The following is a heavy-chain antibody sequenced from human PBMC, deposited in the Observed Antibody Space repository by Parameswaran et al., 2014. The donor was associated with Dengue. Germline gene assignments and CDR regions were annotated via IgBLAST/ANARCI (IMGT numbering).Heavy chain of an antibody. Sequence: ASETLSLTCAVYGGSFSGYYWSWIRQPQGRGWSGLGEINHSGSTNYNPSLKSRVTISVDTSKNQFSLKLSSVTAADTAVYYCARGGYYGSGTLPTFDYWGQGTLVTVSS. J-gene: IGHJ4*02. CDR2: INHSGST. D-gene: IGHD3-10*01. CDR3: ARGGYYGSGTLPTFDY. CDR1: GGSFSGYY. V-gene: IGHV4-34*01.